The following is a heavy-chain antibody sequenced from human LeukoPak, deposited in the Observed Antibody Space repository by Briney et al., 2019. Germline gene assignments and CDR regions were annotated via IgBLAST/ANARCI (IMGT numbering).Heavy chain of an antibody. CDR3: VRVVQFRGAYYYYYMDV. J-gene: IGHJ6*03. CDR1: GGSISSGSYY. Sequence: SETLSLTCTVSGGSISSGSYYWSWIRQPAGKGLEWIGRIYTSGSTNYNPSLKSRVTISVDTSKNQFSLKLSSVTAADTAVYYCVRVVQFRGAYYYYYMDVWGKGTTVTISS. CDR2: IYTSGST. V-gene: IGHV4-61*02. D-gene: IGHD3-10*01.